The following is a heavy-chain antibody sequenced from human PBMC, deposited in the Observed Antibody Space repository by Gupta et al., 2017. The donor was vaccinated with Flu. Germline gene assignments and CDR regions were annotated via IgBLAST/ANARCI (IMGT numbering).Heavy chain of an antibody. V-gene: IGHV3-21*01. CDR2: ISSSSSYI. J-gene: IGHJ4*02. CDR1: GFTFSSYS. D-gene: IGHD3-22*01. CDR3: ARVGIANARPYYYDSSGYYFDY. Sequence: PGGSLRLSCAASGFTFSSYSMNWVRQAPGKGLEWVSSISSSSSYIYYADSVKGRFTIARDNAKNSLYPQMNSLRAEDTAVYYCARVGIANARPYYYDSSGYYFDYWGQGTLVTVSS.